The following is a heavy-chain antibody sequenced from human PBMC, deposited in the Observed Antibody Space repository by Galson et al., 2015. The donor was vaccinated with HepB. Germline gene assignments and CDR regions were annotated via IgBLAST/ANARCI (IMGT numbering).Heavy chain of an antibody. CDR1: GFTFDDYG. CDR2: INWNGGST. V-gene: IGHV3-20*04. D-gene: IGHD6-13*01. Sequence: SLRLSCAASGFTFDDYGMSWVRQAPGKGLEWVSGINWNGGSTGYADSVKGRFTISRDNAKNSLYLQMNSLRAEDTALYYCARDTAGIGGHNWFDPWGQGTLVTVSS. CDR3: ARDTAGIGGHNWFDP. J-gene: IGHJ5*02.